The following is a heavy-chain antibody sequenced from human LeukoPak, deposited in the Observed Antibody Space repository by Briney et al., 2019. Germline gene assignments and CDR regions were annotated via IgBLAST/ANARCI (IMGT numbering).Heavy chain of an antibody. CDR3: AKDQAGA. V-gene: IGHV3-30*02. D-gene: IGHD6-13*01. J-gene: IGHJ5*02. CDR2: IRYDGDQK. CDR1: GFTFSSFG. Sequence: GGSLRLSCAASGFTFSSFGMHWVRQAPGKTLEWVSFIRYDGDQKFYADSVNGRFTVSRDNSKNTLYLQMNSLTTEDTAVHYCAKDQAGAWGQGTLVIVSS.